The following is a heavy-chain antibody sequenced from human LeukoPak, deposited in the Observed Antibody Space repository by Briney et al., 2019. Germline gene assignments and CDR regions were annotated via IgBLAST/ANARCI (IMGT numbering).Heavy chain of an antibody. V-gene: IGHV3-7*01. CDR1: GFTYSRYW. CDR2: IKQDGSEK. Sequence: GGSLRLSCAASGFTYSRYWMSCARQARGKGLEWVANIKQDGSEKYYVDSVKGRFTISRDNAKNSLYLRMNSLRAEDTAVYYCARDEACFDYWGQGTLVTVSS. J-gene: IGHJ4*02. CDR3: ARDEACFDY.